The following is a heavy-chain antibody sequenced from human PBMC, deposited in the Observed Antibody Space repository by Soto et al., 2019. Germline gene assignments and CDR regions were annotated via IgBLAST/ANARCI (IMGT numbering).Heavy chain of an antibody. Sequence: SETLSLTCTVSGGSISSYYWSWIRQPPGKGLEWIGYIYYSGSTNYNPSLKSRVTISVDTSKNQFSLKLSSVTAADTAVYYCARGPKMMYSSSWDYYFDYWGQGTLVTVSS. J-gene: IGHJ4*02. V-gene: IGHV4-59*01. CDR3: ARGPKMMYSSSWDYYFDY. D-gene: IGHD6-13*01. CDR1: GGSISSYY. CDR2: IYYSGST.